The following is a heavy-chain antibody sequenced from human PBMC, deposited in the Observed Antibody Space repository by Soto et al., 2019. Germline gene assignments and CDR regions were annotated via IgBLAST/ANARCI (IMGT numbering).Heavy chain of an antibody. Sequence: GGSLRLSCAASGFTFSSYSMNWVRQAPGKGLEWVSSISSSSSYIYYADSEKGRFTISRDNAKNSLYLQMNSLRAEDTAVYYCAREVAAAGTHYYYYGMDVWGHGTTVTVSS. J-gene: IGHJ6*02. CDR3: AREVAAAGTHYYYYGMDV. CDR2: ISSSSSYI. V-gene: IGHV3-21*01. CDR1: GFTFSSYS. D-gene: IGHD6-13*01.